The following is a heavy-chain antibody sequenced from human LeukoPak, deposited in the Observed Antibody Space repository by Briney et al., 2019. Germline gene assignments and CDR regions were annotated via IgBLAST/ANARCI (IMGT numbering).Heavy chain of an antibody. CDR2: ISGSGGST. J-gene: IGHJ4*02. CDR3: AKSPRGELSY. CDR1: GFTFSSYA. Sequence: GGSLRLSCAASGFTFSSYAMSWVRKAPGKGLEWVSAISGSGGSTYYTDSVKGRFTISGDNSKNTLYLQMNSLRAEDTAVYYCAKSPRGELSYWGQGTLVTVSS. D-gene: IGHD3-16*02. V-gene: IGHV3-23*01.